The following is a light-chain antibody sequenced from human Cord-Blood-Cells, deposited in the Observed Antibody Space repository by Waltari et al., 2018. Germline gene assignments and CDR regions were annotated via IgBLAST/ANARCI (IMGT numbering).Light chain of an antibody. Sequence: IVMTQSPDSLAVSLGERATINCKSSQSVLYSSNNKNYLAWYQQKPGQPPKLHVYWASTRESGGPDRFSGSGSGTDFTLTISSRQAEDVAVYYCQQYYSTPWTFGQGTKVAIK. J-gene: IGKJ1*01. CDR1: QSVLYSSNNKNY. V-gene: IGKV4-1*01. CDR3: QQYYSTPWT. CDR2: WAS.